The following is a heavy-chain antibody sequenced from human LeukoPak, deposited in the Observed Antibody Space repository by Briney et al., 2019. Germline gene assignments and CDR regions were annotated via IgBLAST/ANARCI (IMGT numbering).Heavy chain of an antibody. CDR3: ARTASCGSGSYFLDY. CDR1: GFSLTTSGMC. CDR2: IDWDDDK. J-gene: IGHJ4*02. V-gene: IGHV2-70*11. Sequence: SGPTLVNPTQTLTLTCTFSGFSLTTSGMCVSWIRQPPGKALEWLARIDWDDDKYYSTSLKTRPTISKDTSKNQVVLTMTNMYPVDTATYYCARTASCGSGSYFLDYWGQGTLVTVSS. D-gene: IGHD3-10*01.